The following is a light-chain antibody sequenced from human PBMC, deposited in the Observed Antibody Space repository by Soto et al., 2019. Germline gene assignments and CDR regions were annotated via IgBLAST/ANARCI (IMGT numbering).Light chain of an antibody. J-gene: IGLJ2*01. CDR2: SNN. CDR3: AAWDDSLNVSL. Sequence: QSVLTQPPSASGTPGQRVTISCSGSSSNIGSNTVNWYQQLPGTAPKLLIYSNNQRPSGVPDRFSGSKSGTSASLAISGLQSEDEADYYCAAWDDSLNVSLFGGGTQLTVL. CDR1: SSNIGSNT. V-gene: IGLV1-44*01.